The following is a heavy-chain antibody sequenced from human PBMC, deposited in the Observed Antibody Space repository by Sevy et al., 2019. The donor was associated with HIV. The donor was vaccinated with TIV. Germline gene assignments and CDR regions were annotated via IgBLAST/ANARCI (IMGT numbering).Heavy chain of an antibody. D-gene: IGHD5-12*01. CDR2: ISYDGSNK. CDR1: GFTFSSYG. J-gene: IGHJ3*02. V-gene: IGHV3-30*18. Sequence: GGSLRLSCAASGFTFSSYGMHWVRQAPGKGLEWVAVISYDGSNKYYGDSVKGRFTISRDNSKNTLYLQMNSLRAEDTAVYYCAKWSMGGARWLQLGAFDIWGQGTMVNVSS. CDR3: AKWSMGGARWLQLGAFDI.